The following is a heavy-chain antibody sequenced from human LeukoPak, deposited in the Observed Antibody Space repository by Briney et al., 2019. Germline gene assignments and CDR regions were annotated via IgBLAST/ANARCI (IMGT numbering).Heavy chain of an antibody. J-gene: IGHJ3*02. Sequence: PGGSLRLSCAASGFTFSSYWMSWVRQAPGKGLEWVANIKQDGSEKYYVDSVKGRFTISRDNSKNTLYLQMNSLRAEDTAVYYCAQGGGYRGAFDIWGQGTMVTVSS. CDR1: GFTFSSYW. V-gene: IGHV3-7*03. CDR3: AQGGGYRGAFDI. CDR2: IKQDGSEK. D-gene: IGHD1-1*01.